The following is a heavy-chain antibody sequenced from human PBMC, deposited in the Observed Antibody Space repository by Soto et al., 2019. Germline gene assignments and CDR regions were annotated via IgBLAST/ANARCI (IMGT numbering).Heavy chain of an antibody. Sequence: SVKVSCKASGGTFSSYAISWVRQAPGQGLEWMEGIIPIFGTANYAQKFQGRVTITADESTSTAYMELSSLRSEDTAVYYCARDTTYCGGDCSHPNFDIWGQGTMVTVSS. V-gene: IGHV1-69*13. CDR1: GGTFSSYA. CDR2: IIPIFGTA. J-gene: IGHJ3*02. D-gene: IGHD2-21*02. CDR3: ARDTTYCGGDCSHPNFDI.